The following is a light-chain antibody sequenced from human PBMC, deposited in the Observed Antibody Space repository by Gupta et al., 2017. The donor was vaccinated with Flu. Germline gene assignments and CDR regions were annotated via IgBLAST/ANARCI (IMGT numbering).Light chain of an antibody. V-gene: IGLV2-14*01. Sequence: SALTQPASVSGSPGQSITISCTGTSSDVGTYNHVSWYQQHPGKAPKLMIYEVSKRPAGVSDRFSGSKAGKTASLTISGLQAEDEADYYCSSYTSYSTWIFGGGTKLTVL. CDR3: SSYTSYSTWI. CDR2: EVS. J-gene: IGLJ2*01. CDR1: SSDVGTYNH.